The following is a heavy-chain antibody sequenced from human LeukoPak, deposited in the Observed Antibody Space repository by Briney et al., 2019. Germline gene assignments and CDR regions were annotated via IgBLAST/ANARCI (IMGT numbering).Heavy chain of an antibody. Sequence: GGSLRLSCTASGLTFSSYVMSWLRQAPGKGLEWVSTISGSGGSTFYADSVRGRFTISRDNSRSTLYLHMKSLRAEDTATYYCXPPRGDSSGYYYVYWGQGTLVTVSS. V-gene: IGHV3-23*01. CDR1: GLTFSSYV. CDR2: ISGSGGST. D-gene: IGHD3-22*01. J-gene: IGHJ4*02. CDR3: XPPRGDSSGYYYVY.